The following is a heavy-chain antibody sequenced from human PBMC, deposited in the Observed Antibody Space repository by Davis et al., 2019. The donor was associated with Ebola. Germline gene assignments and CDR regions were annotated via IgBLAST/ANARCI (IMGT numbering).Heavy chain of an antibody. CDR3: TFSFTSSSIVDY. CDR1: GFTFNNAW. CDR2: IRSKANSYAT. J-gene: IGHJ4*02. V-gene: IGHV3-73*01. Sequence: GGSLRLSCAASGFTFNNAWMNWVRQAPGKGLEWVGRIRSKANSYATAYAASVKGRFTISRDDSKNTAYLQMNSLKTEDTAVYYCTFSFTSSSIVDYWGQGTLVTVSS. D-gene: IGHD6-6*01.